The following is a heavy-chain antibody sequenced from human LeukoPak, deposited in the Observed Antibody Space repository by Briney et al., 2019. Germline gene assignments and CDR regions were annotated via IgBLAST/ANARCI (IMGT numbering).Heavy chain of an antibody. CDR3: AREAVWFGKTYYYYYMDV. CDR1: GFTSRNYS. J-gene: IGHJ6*03. D-gene: IGHD3-10*01. Sequence: PGGSLRLSCVTSGFTSRNYSMNWVRQAPGKGLEWVSYISSITSITYNADSVKGRFTISRDSAKTSLYLQMNSLRAEDTAVYYCAREAVWFGKTYYYYYMDVWGKGTTVTVSS. CDR2: ISSITSIT. V-gene: IGHV3-48*04.